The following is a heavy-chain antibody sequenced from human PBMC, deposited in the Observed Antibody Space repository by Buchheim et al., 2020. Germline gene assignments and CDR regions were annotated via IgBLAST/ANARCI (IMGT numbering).Heavy chain of an antibody. CDR1: GGSISSNSYY. D-gene: IGHD2-15*01. J-gene: IGHJ4*02. Sequence: QLQLQESGPGLVKPSETLSLTCSVSGGSISSNSYYWGWIRPPPGKNLEWIGSINYSGNTYYNPSLKSRVTMSVDTSKNHFSLKLSSVTAADTAIYYCARHQSGTHFDYWGQG. CDR2: INYSGNT. CDR3: ARHQSGTHFDY. V-gene: IGHV4-39*01.